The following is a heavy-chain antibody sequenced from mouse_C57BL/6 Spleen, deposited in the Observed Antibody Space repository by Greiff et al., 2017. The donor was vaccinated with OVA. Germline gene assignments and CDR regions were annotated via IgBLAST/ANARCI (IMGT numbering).Heavy chain of an antibody. CDR1: GYTFTDYN. J-gene: IGHJ2*01. Sequence: VQLKQSGPELVKPGASVKMSCKASGYTFTDYNMHWVKQSHGKSLEWMGYINPNNGGTSYNQKFKGKATLTVNKSSSTAYMELRSLTSEDSAVYYCAREHGWWLLPYWGQGTTLTVSS. V-gene: IGHV1-22*01. CDR3: AREHGWWLLPY. D-gene: IGHD2-3*01. CDR2: INPNNGGT.